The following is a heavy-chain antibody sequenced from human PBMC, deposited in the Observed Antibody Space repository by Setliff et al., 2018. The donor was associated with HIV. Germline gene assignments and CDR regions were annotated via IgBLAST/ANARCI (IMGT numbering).Heavy chain of an antibody. CDR1: GFTFSTYW. D-gene: IGHD1-26*01. CDR3: AKDRSGSYSFARD. Sequence: PGGSMRLSCAASGFTFSTYWMGWVRQAPGKGLEWVANINQDGREKYYVDSVKGLFTISRDNAKDSLYLQMNSLRGEDTAVYYCAKDRSGSYSFARDWGKGTLVTVSS. J-gene: IGHJ4*02. CDR2: INQDGREK. V-gene: IGHV3-7*01.